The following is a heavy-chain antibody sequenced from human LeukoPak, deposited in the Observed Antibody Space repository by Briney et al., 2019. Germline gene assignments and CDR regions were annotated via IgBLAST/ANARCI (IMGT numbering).Heavy chain of an antibody. J-gene: IGHJ2*01. V-gene: IGHV4-39*07. CDR1: GGSISSSSYY. CDR3: ARAPVADDWYFDL. D-gene: IGHD6-19*01. CDR2: IYYSGST. Sequence: PSETLSLTCTVSGGSISSSSYYWGWIRQPPGKGLEWIGSIYYSGSTYYNPSLKSRVTISVDTSKNQFSLKLSSVTAADTAVYYCARAPVADDWYFDLWGRGTLVTVSS.